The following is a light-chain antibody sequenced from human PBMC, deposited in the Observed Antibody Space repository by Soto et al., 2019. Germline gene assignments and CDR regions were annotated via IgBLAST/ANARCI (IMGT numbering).Light chain of an antibody. J-gene: IGKJ4*01. CDR3: QQYHEWPLT. CDR1: QSISSN. Sequence: EIVMTQSPATLSVSPGERATLSCRTSQSISSNLAWYQQKPGQAPRLLIYGASTRATGFPVRFTGSGSGTEFTLTISSLQSEDFVVYYRQQYHEWPLTFGGGTKVDIK. CDR2: GAS. V-gene: IGKV3-15*01.